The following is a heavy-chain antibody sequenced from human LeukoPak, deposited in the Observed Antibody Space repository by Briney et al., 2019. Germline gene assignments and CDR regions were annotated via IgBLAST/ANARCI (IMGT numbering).Heavy chain of an antibody. V-gene: IGHV4-4*07. CDR1: GASISGFY. CDR3: ARGSSGTTKRYYFDN. CDR2: LYSDGTT. Sequence: SETLSLTCTASGASISGFYWTWVRQPADKGLEWIGRLYSDGTTYYNPSLKSRVTMSVDTSKNQFSLKLRSVTAADTAVYYCARGSSGTTKRYYFDNWGQGALVTVSS. J-gene: IGHJ4*02. D-gene: IGHD3-22*01.